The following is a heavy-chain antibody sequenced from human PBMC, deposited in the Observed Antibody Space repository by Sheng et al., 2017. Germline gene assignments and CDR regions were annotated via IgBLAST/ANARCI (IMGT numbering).Heavy chain of an antibody. CDR2: IYHSGST. J-gene: IGHJ4*02. CDR3: ARDLSSSRVFDY. D-gene: IGHD6-6*01. V-gene: IGHV4-38-2*02. Sequence: QVQLQESGPGLVKPSETLSLTCAVSGYSISSGYYWGWIRQPPGKGLEWIGSIYHSGSTYYNPSLKSRVTISVDTSKNQFSLKLSSVTAADTAVYYCARDLSSSRVFDYWGQGTLVTVSS. CDR1: GYSISSGYY.